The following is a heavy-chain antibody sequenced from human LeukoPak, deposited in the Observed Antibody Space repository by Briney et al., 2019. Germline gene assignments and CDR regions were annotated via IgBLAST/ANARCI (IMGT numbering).Heavy chain of an antibody. Sequence: GGSLRLSCAASGFTFSSYAMSWVRQAPGEGLEWVSAISSSGGSTYYADSVKGRFTISRDNSKNTLYLQMNSLRAEDTAVYYCAKDANSGSYYGLFDYWGQGTLVTVSS. V-gene: IGHV3-23*01. D-gene: IGHD1-26*01. J-gene: IGHJ4*02. CDR1: GFTFSSYA. CDR3: AKDANSGSYYGLFDY. CDR2: ISSSGGST.